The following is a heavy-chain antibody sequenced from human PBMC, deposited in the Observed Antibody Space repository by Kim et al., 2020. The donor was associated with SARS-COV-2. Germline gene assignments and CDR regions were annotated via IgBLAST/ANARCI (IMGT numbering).Heavy chain of an antibody. CDR3: VRIVAQYDMDD. J-gene: IGHJ6*03. Sequence: GGSLRLSCAASGFTFSNYGMHWVRQAPGKGLEWLAVIRNDGSGKYYADSVRGRFTISRDNSKNTLYLQMNSLRADDTAVYYCVRIVAQYDMDDCGTGGTV. V-gene: IGHV3-33*08. D-gene: IGHD2-15*01. CDR1: GFTFSNYG. CDR2: IRNDGSGK.